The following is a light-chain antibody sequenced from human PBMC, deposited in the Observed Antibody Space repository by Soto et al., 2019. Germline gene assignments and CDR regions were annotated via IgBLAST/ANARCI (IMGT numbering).Light chain of an antibody. CDR3: QQYNDWPPYT. J-gene: IGKJ2*01. CDR2: HSS. Sequence: EIVMTQSPATLSVSPGERATLSCRASQSVSSNLAWYQQKPGQAPRLLIYHSSTRATGVPARFSGSGSGTELTLTISSLQSEDFAVYYCQQYNDWPPYTFGQGTKLEI. V-gene: IGKV3-15*01. CDR1: QSVSSN.